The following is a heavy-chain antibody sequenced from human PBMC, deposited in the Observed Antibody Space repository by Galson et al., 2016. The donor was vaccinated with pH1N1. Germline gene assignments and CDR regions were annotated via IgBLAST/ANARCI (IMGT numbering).Heavy chain of an antibody. D-gene: IGHD3-10*01. CDR3: AKGHGSGSFSELEY. Sequence: SLRLSCAASGFTFNEYGMNWVRQAPGKGLEWVSGISGSGDSTYYADSVKGRFTVSRDNSKNTLYLQMSSLRVEDTAAYYCAKGHGSGSFSELEYWGQGTLVTVSS. J-gene: IGHJ4*02. V-gene: IGHV3-23*01. CDR1: GFTFNEYG. CDR2: ISGSGDST.